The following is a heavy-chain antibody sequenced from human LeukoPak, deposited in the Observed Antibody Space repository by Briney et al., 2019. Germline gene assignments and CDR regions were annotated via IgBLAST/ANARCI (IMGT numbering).Heavy chain of an antibody. D-gene: IGHD3-22*01. J-gene: IGHJ4*02. V-gene: IGHV1-18*01. CDR2: ISAYNGNT. CDR3: ARDSSADLFYYDAASDY. Sequence: ASVKVSCKASGGAFNTYAINWVRQAPGQGLEWMGWISAYNGNTNYAQRLQGRVTMTTDTSASTAYMELRSLRSDDTAVYYCARDSSADLFYYDAASDYWGQGTLVTVSS. CDR1: GGAFNTYA.